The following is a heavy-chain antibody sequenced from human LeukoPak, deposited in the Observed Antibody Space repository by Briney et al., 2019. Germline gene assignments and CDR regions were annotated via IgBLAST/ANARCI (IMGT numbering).Heavy chain of an antibody. CDR3: ARGPLPVDTAMVTVDY. CDR1: GFTFSSYA. CDR2: ISYDGSNK. V-gene: IGHV3-30*04. D-gene: IGHD5-18*01. Sequence: GGSLRLSCAASGFTFSSYAMHWVRQAPGKGLGWVAVISYDGSNKYYADSVKGRFTISRDNSKNTLYLQMNSLRAEDTAVYYCARGPLPVDTAMVTVDYWGQGTLVTVSS. J-gene: IGHJ4*02.